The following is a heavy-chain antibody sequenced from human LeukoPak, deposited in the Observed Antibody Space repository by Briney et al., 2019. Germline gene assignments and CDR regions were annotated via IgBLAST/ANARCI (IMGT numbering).Heavy chain of an antibody. D-gene: IGHD6-19*01. J-gene: IGHJ4*02. Sequence: GESLKTSCQGSGYSFTSSWIGWVRQMSGKGLEWMGIIYPSDSDSRYSPSFLGQVTISADKSINTAYLQWSSLKASDTAMYYCARLSGRQWLFNYWGQGTLVTVSS. CDR1: GYSFTSSW. V-gene: IGHV5-51*01. CDR3: ARLSGRQWLFNY. CDR2: IYPSDSDS.